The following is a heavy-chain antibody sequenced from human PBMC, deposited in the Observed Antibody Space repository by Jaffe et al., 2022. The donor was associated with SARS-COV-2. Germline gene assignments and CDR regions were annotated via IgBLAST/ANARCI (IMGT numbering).Heavy chain of an antibody. CDR1: GFTFSSYA. D-gene: IGHD3-9*01. CDR3: AKVSRYDILTGRNSYYYYIDV. Sequence: EVQLVESGGGLVQPGGSLRLSCAASGFTFSSYAMTWVRQAPGKGLEWVSCISGGGGSSYYADSVKGRFTISRDNSKSTLDLQLSSLRAEDTAVYYCAKVSRYDILTGRNSYYYYIDVWGKGTTVTVSS. V-gene: IGHV3-23*04. CDR2: ISGGGGSS. J-gene: IGHJ6*03.